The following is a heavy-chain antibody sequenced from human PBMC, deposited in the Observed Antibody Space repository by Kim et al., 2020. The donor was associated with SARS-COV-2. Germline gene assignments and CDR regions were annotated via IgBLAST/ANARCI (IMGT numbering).Heavy chain of an antibody. D-gene: IGHD3-10*01. J-gene: IGHJ1*01. Sequence: GGSLRLSCAASGFTFSSYAMSWVRQAPGKGLEWVSAISGSGGSTYYADSVKGRFTISRDNSKNTLYLQMNSLRAEDTAVYYCAKDVAYYYGSGSYFRGQSAEYCQHWGQGTLVTVSS. CDR2: ISGSGGST. CDR3: AKDVAYYYGSGSYFRGQSAEYCQH. CDR1: GFTFSSYA. V-gene: IGHV3-23*01.